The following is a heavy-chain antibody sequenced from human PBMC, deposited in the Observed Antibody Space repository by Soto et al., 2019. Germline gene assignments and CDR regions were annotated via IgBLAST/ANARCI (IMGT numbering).Heavy chain of an antibody. V-gene: IGHV3-30-3*01. D-gene: IGHD5-12*01. CDR2: ISYDGSNK. J-gene: IGHJ4*02. CDR1: GFTFSSYA. Sequence: QVQLVESGGGVVQPGRSLRLSCAASGFTFSSYAMHWVRQAPGKGLEWVAVISYDGSNKYYADSVKGRFTISRDNSKNTLYLQMNSLRAEDTAVYYWASGVGGYSGYENSYYFDYWGQGTLVTVSS. CDR3: ASGVGGYSGYENSYYFDY.